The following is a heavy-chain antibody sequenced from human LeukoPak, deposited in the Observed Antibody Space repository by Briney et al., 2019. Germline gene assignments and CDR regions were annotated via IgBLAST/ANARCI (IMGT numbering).Heavy chain of an antibody. D-gene: IGHD3-22*01. CDR3: ARDHYYNSSGYTFRH. V-gene: IGHV4-39*07. CDR1: GGSISSSIYC. J-gene: IGHJ1*01. Sequence: PSETLSLTCTVSGGSISSSIYCWAWVRQPPGKGLEWIGTVFYNGATQYSPSLRSRVTISIDTSTNQFSLKLTSVTAADTAVYYCARDHYYNSSGYTFRHWGQGTLVTVSS. CDR2: VFYNGAT.